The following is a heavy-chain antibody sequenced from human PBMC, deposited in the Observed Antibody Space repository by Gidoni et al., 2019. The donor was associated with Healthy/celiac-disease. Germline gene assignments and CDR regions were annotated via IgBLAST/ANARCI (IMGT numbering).Heavy chain of an antibody. Sequence: LQLPEPCPGLVKPSATLSLTCTVSGGSISSSSYYWGWIRQPPGKGREWIGSIYYSGSTYYNPSLKSRVTISVDTSKNQFSLKLSSVTAADTAVYYCARVYYGDFFFDYWGQGTLVTVSS. D-gene: IGHD4-17*01. V-gene: IGHV4-39*07. CDR2: IYYSGST. CDR3: ARVYYGDFFFDY. J-gene: IGHJ4*02. CDR1: GGSISSSSYY.